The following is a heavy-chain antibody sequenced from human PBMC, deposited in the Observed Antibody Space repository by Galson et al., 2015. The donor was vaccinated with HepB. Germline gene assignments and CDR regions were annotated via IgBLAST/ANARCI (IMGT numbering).Heavy chain of an antibody. D-gene: IGHD3-22*01. CDR1: GGTFSSYA. CDR2: IIPIFGTA. CDR3: ASPRTSKRDYYDSSGYPQAFDY. V-gene: IGHV1-69*06. Sequence: SVKVSCKASGGTFSSYAISWVRQAPGQGLEWMGGIIPIFGTANYAQKFQGRVTITADKSTSTAYMELSSLRSEDTAVYYCASPRTSKRDYYDSSGYPQAFDYWGQGTPVTVSS. J-gene: IGHJ4*02.